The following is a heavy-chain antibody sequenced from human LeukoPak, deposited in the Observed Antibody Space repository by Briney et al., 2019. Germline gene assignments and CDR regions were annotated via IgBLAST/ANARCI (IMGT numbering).Heavy chain of an antibody. V-gene: IGHV1-8*01. CDR2: MNPNSGNT. D-gene: IGHD3-9*01. CDR3: ARGPPAEYDILTGYYFDD. J-gene: IGHJ4*02. CDR1: GYTFTSYD. Sequence: GASVKVSCKASGYTFTSYDINWVRQATGQGLEWMGWMNPNSGNTGYAQKFQGRVTMTRNTSISTAYMELSSLRSEDTAVYYCARGPPAEYDILTGYYFDDWGQGTLVTVSS.